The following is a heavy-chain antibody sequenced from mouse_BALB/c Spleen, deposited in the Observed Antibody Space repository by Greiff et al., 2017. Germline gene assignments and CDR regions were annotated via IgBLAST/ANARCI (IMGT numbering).Heavy chain of an antibody. CDR1: GYAFSSSW. CDR3: AREGKLTLDY. CDR2: IYPGDGDT. Sequence: VQLQQSGPELVKPGASVKISCKASGYAFSSSWMNWVKQRPGQGLEWIGRIYPGDGDTNYNGKFKGKATLTADKSSSTAYMQLSSLTSVDSAVYFCAREGKLTLDYWGQGTTLTVSS. V-gene: IGHV1-82*01. J-gene: IGHJ2*01. D-gene: IGHD4-1*01.